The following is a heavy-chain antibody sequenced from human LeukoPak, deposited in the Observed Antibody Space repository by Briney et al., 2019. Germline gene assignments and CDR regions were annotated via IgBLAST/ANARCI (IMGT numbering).Heavy chain of an antibody. CDR2: ITSSSSTI. V-gene: IGHV3-48*01. D-gene: IGHD5-18*01. Sequence: GGSLRLSCAASGFTFSSYSMTWVRQAPGKGLEWVSYITSSSSTIYYADSVKGRFTISRDNAKNSLYLQMNSLRAEDTAVYYCARRSSSYGYLNGMDVWGQGTTVTVSS. CDR3: ARRSSSYGYLNGMDV. J-gene: IGHJ6*02. CDR1: GFTFSSYS.